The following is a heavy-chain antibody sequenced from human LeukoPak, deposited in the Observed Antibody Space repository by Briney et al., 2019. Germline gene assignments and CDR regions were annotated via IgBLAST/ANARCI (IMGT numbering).Heavy chain of an antibody. J-gene: IGHJ6*03. Sequence: SETLSLTCAVYGGSFSGYYWSWIRQPPGKGLEWIGEINHSDSAYYNTSLRSRVSMSVDTSKNQFSLTLSFVTAADMAVYYCARQHDSYYYYYIDVWGSGTTVTVSS. CDR1: GGSFSGYY. CDR3: ARQHDSYYYYYIDV. CDR2: INHSDSA. V-gene: IGHV4-34*01.